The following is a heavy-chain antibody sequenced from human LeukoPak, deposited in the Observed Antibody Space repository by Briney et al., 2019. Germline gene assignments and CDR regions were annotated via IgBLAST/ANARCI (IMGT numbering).Heavy chain of an antibody. CDR3: ARSTTWWFDP. V-gene: IGHV3-66*01. J-gene: IGHJ5*02. CDR2: IYSGGST. CDR1: GFTFSSYS. Sequence: PGGSLRLSCAASGFTFSSYSMNWVRQAPGKGLDWVSVIYSGGSTYYADSVKGRFTISRDNSKNTLYLQMNSLRAEDTAVYYCARSTTWWFDPWGQGTLVTVSS. D-gene: IGHD5-12*01.